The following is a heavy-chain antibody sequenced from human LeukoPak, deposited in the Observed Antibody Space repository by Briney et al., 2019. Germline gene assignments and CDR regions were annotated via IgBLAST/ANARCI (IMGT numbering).Heavy chain of an antibody. CDR3: AKTSDQLLYSKFDY. V-gene: IGHV3-30*02. CDR1: GFTFSTYG. D-gene: IGHD2-2*02. J-gene: IGHJ4*02. CDR2: IQYDGSYK. Sequence: GGSLRLSCAASGFTFSTYGIHWVRQAPGKGLEWVAFIQYDGSYKFYADSVQGRFSISRDNSKNTLLLQMNSLRAEDTAVYYCAKTSDQLLYSKFDYWGQGTLVTVSS.